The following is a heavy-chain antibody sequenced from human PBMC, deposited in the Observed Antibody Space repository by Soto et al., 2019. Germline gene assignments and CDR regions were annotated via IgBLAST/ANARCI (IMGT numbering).Heavy chain of an antibody. CDR1: GGTFSSYA. CDR2: IIPIFGTA. Sequence: SVKVSCKASGGTFSSYAISWVRQAPGQGLEWMGVIIPIFGTANYAQKFQGRVTITADESTSKAYMELSSLRSEDTAVYYCARVSADELVGATRAHAFDIWGQGTMVTVSS. CDR3: ARVSADELVGATRAHAFDI. J-gene: IGHJ3*02. D-gene: IGHD1-26*01. V-gene: IGHV1-69*13.